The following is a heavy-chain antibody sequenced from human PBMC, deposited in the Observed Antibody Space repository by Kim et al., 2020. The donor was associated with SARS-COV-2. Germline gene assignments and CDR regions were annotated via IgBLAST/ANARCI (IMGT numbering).Heavy chain of an antibody. CDR1: GFTFSSYA. D-gene: IGHD3-10*01. J-gene: IGHJ4*02. Sequence: GGSLRLSCAASGFTFSSYAMSWVRQAPGKGLEWVSAISGSGGSTYYADSVKGRFTISRDNSKNTLYLQMNSLRAEDTAVYYCAKDLPLWFGEPPAPPQVNFDYWGQGTLVTVSS. CDR2: ISGSGGST. CDR3: AKDLPLWFGEPPAPPQVNFDY. V-gene: IGHV3-23*01.